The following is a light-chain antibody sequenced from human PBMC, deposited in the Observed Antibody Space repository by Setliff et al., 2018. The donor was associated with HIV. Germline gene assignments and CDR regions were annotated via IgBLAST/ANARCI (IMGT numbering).Light chain of an antibody. CDR2: DVN. CDR1: SSDVGAYNY. J-gene: IGLJ1*01. Sequence: QSVLAQPRSVSGSPGQSVTFSCTGSSSDVGAYNYVSWYQQHPGKAPKLIIYDVNRRPSGVPDRFSGSKSGDTASLTISGLQSEDEGDYYCCSYAGSYSYIFGSGTKVTVL. V-gene: IGLV2-11*01. CDR3: CSYAGSYSYI.